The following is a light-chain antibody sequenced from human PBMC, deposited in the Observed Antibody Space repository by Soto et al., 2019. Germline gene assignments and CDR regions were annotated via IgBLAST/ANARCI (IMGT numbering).Light chain of an antibody. CDR1: SSDVGGYNY. Sequence: QSALTQPASVSGSPGQSITISCTGTSSDVGGYNYVSWYQQHQGKAPKLMIYEFSNRPSGVSNRFSGSKSGNTASLTISGLQAEDEADYYCSSYTSSSTRLFGTGTKVTVL. CDR2: EFS. J-gene: IGLJ1*01. CDR3: SSYTSSSTRL. V-gene: IGLV2-14*01.